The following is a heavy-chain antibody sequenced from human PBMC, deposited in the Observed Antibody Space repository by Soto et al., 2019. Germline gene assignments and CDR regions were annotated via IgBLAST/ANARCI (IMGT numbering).Heavy chain of an antibody. CDR2: ISYDGSNK. V-gene: IGHV3-30*18. J-gene: IGHJ4*02. CDR1: GFTFSSYA. CDR3: AKTEGFGYYDSSGNYLFDY. D-gene: IGHD3-22*01. Sequence: GESLRLSYVASGFTFSSYAMHWVRQAPGKVLEWVALISYDGSNKFYADSVKGRFTISRDNSKSTLFLQMNSLRAEDTAVFYCAKTEGFGYYDSSGNYLFDYWGQGT.